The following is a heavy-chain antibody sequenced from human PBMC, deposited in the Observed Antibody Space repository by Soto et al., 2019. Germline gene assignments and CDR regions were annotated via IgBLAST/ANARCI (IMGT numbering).Heavy chain of an antibody. CDR2: IYWDDDK. CDR1: GFSLSTSGVG. Sequence: GPTLVNPTQTLTLTCTFSGFSLSTSGVGVAWIRQPPGKALEWLALIYWDDDKRYRPSLKSALTITKDTSKNQVVFTMTNMDPVDTATYYCARRYGSGWYFDYWGQGTLVTVSS. J-gene: IGHJ4*02. CDR3: ARRYGSGWYFDY. D-gene: IGHD6-19*01. V-gene: IGHV2-5*02.